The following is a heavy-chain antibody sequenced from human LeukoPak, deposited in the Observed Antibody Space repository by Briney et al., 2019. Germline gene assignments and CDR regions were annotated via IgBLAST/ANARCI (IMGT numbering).Heavy chain of an antibody. Sequence: SETLSLTCTVSGGSISSTSYYWGWIRQPPGKGLEWIGYIYYSGSTNYNPSLKSRVTISVDASKNQFSLKLSSVTAADTAVYYCARAQDSSGWNTGTFDPWGQGTLVTVSS. CDR1: GGSISSTSYY. D-gene: IGHD6-19*01. J-gene: IGHJ5*02. CDR2: IYYSGST. CDR3: ARAQDSSGWNTGTFDP. V-gene: IGHV4-61*05.